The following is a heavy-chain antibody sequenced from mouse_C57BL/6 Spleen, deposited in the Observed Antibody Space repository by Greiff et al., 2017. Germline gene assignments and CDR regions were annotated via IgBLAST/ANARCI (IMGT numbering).Heavy chain of an antibody. CDR2: ISDGGSYT. CDR1: GFTFSSYA. V-gene: IGHV5-4*01. Sequence: EVQLVESGGGLVKPGGSLKLSCAASGFTFSSYAMSWVRQTPEKRLEWVATISDGGSYTYYPDNVKGRFTISSEHAKNNLYRQMGHQKSEDTAMYDCARGGGDYWGQGTTLTVSS. J-gene: IGHJ2*01. CDR3: ARGGGDY.